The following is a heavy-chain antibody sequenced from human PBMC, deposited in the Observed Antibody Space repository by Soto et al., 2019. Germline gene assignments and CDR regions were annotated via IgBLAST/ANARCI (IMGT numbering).Heavy chain of an antibody. Sequence: WGSLSLSCSSSGFSVIRNYMTWVRQAPGKGLEWVSLIHRGGTTYSSDSVKGRFTISRDNSKNILYLQMNSLRADDTGVYYCARAIAVVAWYFDLWGRGTLVTVSS. D-gene: IGHD6-19*01. V-gene: IGHV3-53*01. CDR1: GFSVIRNY. J-gene: IGHJ2*01. CDR2: IHRGGTT. CDR3: ARAIAVVAWYFDL.